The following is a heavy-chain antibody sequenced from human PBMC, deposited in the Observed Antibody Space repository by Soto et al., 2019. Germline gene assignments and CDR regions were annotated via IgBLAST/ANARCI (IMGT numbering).Heavy chain of an antibody. CDR3: ARMGDIVVVTAGWFDP. J-gene: IGHJ5*02. D-gene: IGHD2-21*02. CDR2: ISAYNGNT. Sequence: GASVKVSCKASGYTFTSYGISWVRQAPGQGLEWMGWISAYNGNTNYAQKLQGRVTMTTDTSTSTAYMELRSLRSDVTAVYYCARMGDIVVVTAGWFDPWGQGTLVTVPS. CDR1: GYTFTSYG. V-gene: IGHV1-18*01.